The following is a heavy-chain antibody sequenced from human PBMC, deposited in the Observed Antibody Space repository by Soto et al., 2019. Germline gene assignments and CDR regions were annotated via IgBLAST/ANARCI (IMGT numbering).Heavy chain of an antibody. V-gene: IGHV1-2*04. Sequence: ASVKVSCKASGYTFTGYYMHWVRQAPGQGLEWMGWINPNSGGTNYAQKFQGWVTMTRDTSISTAYMELSRLRSDDTAVYYCARDEAAAGTWLYYGMDVWGQGTTVTVSS. D-gene: IGHD6-13*01. CDR1: GYTFTGYY. CDR3: ARDEAAAGTWLYYGMDV. CDR2: INPNSGGT. J-gene: IGHJ6*02.